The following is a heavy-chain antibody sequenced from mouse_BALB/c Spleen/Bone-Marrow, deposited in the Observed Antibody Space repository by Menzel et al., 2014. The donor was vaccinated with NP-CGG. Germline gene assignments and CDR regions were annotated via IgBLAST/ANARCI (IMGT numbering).Heavy chain of an antibody. CDR2: TLPGSGRA. CDR1: GYIFSSYW. CDR3: ARGLYGNYGE. Sequence: VQLQQSGAELMKPGASVKISCKATGYIFSSYWIEWIKQRPGRGLEWIGETLPGSGRANYNENFKGKATFTADTSSNTAYMQLSSLTSEDSAGYYCARGLYGNYGEWGQGASGTVSS. D-gene: IGHD2-1*01. V-gene: IGHV1-9*01. J-gene: IGHJ4*01.